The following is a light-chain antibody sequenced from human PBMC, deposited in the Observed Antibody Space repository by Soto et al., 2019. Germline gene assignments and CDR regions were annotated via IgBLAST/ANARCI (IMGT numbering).Light chain of an antibody. CDR1: QSISTW. J-gene: IGKJ2*01. Sequence: DIPMTQSPSTLSASVGDRVTITCRASQSISTWLAWYQQKPGKAPKLLIYKTSSLDSGVPSRFSGSGSRTEFTLTISSLQPEDFATYYCQQHNTCSYTFGQWTKLEIK. CDR2: KTS. V-gene: IGKV1-5*03. CDR3: QQHNTCSYT.